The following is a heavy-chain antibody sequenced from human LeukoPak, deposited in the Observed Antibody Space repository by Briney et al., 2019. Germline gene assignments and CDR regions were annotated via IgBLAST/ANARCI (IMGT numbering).Heavy chain of an antibody. J-gene: IGHJ6*02. CDR1: GFNFRDYW. D-gene: IGHD3-10*01. CDR2: IKEDGSEK. CDR3: ARVPGGSGIPTSRAQYYGMDV. V-gene: IGHV3-7*01. Sequence: GGSLRLSCVVSGFNFRDYWMTWVRQAPGKGLEWVANIKEDGSEKYYVDSVKGRFTISRDNAKNSLSLQMNGLRAEDTAVYYCARVPGGSGIPTSRAQYYGMDVWGQGTTVTVSS.